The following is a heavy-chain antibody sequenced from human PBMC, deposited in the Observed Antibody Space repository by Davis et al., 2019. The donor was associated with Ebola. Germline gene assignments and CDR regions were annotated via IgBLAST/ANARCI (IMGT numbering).Heavy chain of an antibody. V-gene: IGHV1-46*01. CDR3: ARDNSATTVWWFDP. CDR2: INPSGSYA. D-gene: IGHD2/OR15-2a*01. CDR1: GDTVTRHW. J-gene: IGHJ5*02. Sequence: ASVKVSCKTSGDTVTRHWMHWVRQAPGQGLEWMAVINPSGSYARYAEKFRGRVTVTRDTSTSTTYMELSSLRSEDTAVYYCARDNSATTVWWFDPWGQGTLVTVSS.